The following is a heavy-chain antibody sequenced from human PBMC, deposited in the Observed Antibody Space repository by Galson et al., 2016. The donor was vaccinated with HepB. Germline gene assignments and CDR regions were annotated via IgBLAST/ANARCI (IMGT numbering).Heavy chain of an antibody. J-gene: IGHJ5*01. CDR2: TYSDGRT. Sequence: SLRLSCAASDFSVSDNDMSWVRQAPGKGLEWVAVTYSDGRTPYADSVRGRLSISRDNAQNTLFLQMNSLRIEDTAVYYCARGKREWGFDFWGQGALVTVSS. V-gene: IGHV3-53*01. CDR1: DFSVSDND. D-gene: IGHD2-8*01. CDR3: ARGKREWGFDF.